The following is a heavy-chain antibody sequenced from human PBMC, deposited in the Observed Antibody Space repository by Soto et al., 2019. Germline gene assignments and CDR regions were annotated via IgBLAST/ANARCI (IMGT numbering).Heavy chain of an antibody. CDR2: VFYSGSA. J-gene: IGHJ3*02. CDR3: ARQSCPTLPGYAFDI. V-gene: IGHV4-39*01. D-gene: IGHD2-15*01. CDR1: GDSISNADYY. Sequence: QLQLQESGPGLVKPSETLSLSCTVSGDSISNADYYWAWIRQPPGKGLEWIGSVFYSGSAYYNPSLKTRVSVSVDTSENQFSLQLSPVTAADTAVYYCARQSCPTLPGYAFDIWGQGTVVTVSS.